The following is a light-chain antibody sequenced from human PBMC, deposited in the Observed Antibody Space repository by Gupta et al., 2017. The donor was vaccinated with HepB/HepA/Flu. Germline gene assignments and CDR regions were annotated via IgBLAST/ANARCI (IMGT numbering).Light chain of an antibody. CDR1: QSILYSSNNKNY. V-gene: IGKV4-1*01. J-gene: IGKJ1*01. CDR3: QQYYSSPLT. CDR2: WAS. Sequence: DIVLTQSPESLAVFLGGKATLNCKASQSILYSSNNKNYLAWYQQKPGQPPKLLIYWASTRESGVPDRFSGSGSGTDFTLTISSLQAEDVAVYYCQQYYSSPLTFGQGTKVEIK.